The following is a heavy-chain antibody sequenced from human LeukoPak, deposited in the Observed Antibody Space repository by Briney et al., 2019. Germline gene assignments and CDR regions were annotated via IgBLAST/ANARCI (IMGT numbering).Heavy chain of an antibody. V-gene: IGHV4-31*03. J-gene: IGHJ3*02. CDR1: GGSISSGGYY. CDR2: IYYSGST. Sequence: PSETLSLTCTVSGGSISSGGYYRSWIRQHPGKGLEWIGYIYYSGSTYYNPSLKSRVTISVDTSKSQFSLKLSSVTAADTAVYYCARVPTYYYDSSGYYSGAFDIWGQGTMVTVSS. CDR3: ARVPTYYYDSSGYYSGAFDI. D-gene: IGHD3-22*01.